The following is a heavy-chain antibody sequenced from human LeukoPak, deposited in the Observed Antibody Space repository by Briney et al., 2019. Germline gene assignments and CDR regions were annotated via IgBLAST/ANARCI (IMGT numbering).Heavy chain of an antibody. D-gene: IGHD3-22*01. J-gene: IGHJ3*02. V-gene: IGHV1-46*01. CDR3: ARDYSRRGKNYYDSSGYYHAFDI. Sequence: ASVKVSCKASGYTFTSYYMHWVRQAPGQGLEWMGIINPSGGSTSYAQKFQGRVTMTRDTSTSTVYMELSSLRSEDMAVYYCARDYSRRGKNYYDSSGYYHAFDIWGQGTMVTVSS. CDR2: INPSGGST. CDR1: GYTFTSYY.